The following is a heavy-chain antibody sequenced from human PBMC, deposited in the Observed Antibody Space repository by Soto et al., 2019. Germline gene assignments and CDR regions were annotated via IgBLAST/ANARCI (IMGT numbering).Heavy chain of an antibody. Sequence: GGALRLSCAASGFTFSSYAMSWVRQAPGKGLEWVSAISGSGGSTYYADSVKGRFTISRDNSKNTLYLQMNSLRAEDTAVYYCAKGTGPPERGYYDSSGYYYFDYWGQGTLVTVSS. D-gene: IGHD3-22*01. J-gene: IGHJ4*02. CDR2: ISGSGGST. V-gene: IGHV3-23*01. CDR3: AKGTGPPERGYYDSSGYYYFDY. CDR1: GFTFSSYA.